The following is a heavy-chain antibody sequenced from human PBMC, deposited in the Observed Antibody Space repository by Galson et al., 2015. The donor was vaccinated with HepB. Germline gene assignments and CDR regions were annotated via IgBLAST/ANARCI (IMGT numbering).Heavy chain of an antibody. Sequence: CAISGDSVSSNSAVGNWIRQSPSRGLEWLGRTYYRSKWYKDYALFVKSRITINADTSRNQISLQLNSMTPEDTAVYYCAYGVDVWGQGTTVTVSS. V-gene: IGHV6-1*01. CDR2: TYYRSKWYK. CDR3: AYGVDV. J-gene: IGHJ6*02. CDR1: GDSVSSNSAV.